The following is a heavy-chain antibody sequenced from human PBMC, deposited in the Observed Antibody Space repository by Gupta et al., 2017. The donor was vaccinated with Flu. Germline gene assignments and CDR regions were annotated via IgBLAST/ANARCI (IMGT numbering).Heavy chain of an antibody. Sequence: EVQLVESGGGLVQPGGSLRLSCAAYGLTFSSYSMNWVRQAPGKGLEWVSYISSSSSTIYYADSVKGRFTISRDNAKNSLYLQMNSLRAEDTAVYYCARDSDSYYFDYWGQGTLVTVSS. CDR3: ARDSDSYYFDY. CDR1: GLTFSSYS. V-gene: IGHV3-48*01. D-gene: IGHD6-6*01. J-gene: IGHJ4*02. CDR2: ISSSSSTI.